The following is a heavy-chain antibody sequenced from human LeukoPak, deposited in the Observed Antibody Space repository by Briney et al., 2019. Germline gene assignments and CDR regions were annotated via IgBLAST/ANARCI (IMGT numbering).Heavy chain of an antibody. V-gene: IGHV1-46*01. CDR2: INPSGGST. J-gene: IGHJ5*02. CDR1: GYTFTSYY. CDR3: ARDKGYCSSTRCRNWFDP. Sequence: ASVKLSCKASGYTFTSYYMHWVRHAPGQGLEWMGIINPSGGSTSYAQKFQGRVTMTRDMSTSTVYMERSSLISEDTAVYYCARDKGYCSSTRCRNWFDPWGQGTLVTVSS. D-gene: IGHD2-2*01.